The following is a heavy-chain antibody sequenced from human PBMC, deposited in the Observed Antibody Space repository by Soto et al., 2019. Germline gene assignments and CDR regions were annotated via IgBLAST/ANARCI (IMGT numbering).Heavy chain of an antibody. CDR1: GFTFSSYA. CDR2: ISGSGGST. V-gene: IGHV3-23*01. CDR3: AKGGTSSCYSRVDH. D-gene: IGHD2-15*01. Sequence: GGSLRLSCAASGFTFSSYAISWVRQAPGKGLEWVSAISGSGGSTYYANSVKGRFTISRDNSKNTLYLQMSSLRAEDTAVYYCAKGGTSSCYSRVDHWGQESQVTVSS. J-gene: IGHJ4*02.